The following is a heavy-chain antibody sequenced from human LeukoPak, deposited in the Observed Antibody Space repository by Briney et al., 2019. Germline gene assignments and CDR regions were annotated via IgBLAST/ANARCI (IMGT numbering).Heavy chain of an antibody. J-gene: IGHJ3*02. Sequence: GESLKISCKGSGYSFTNYWIGWVRQMPGKRLEWMGIIYPGDSDTRYSPSFQGQVTISVDKSISTAYLQWSGLKASDTAMYYCARSYCGGDCPIVNTFDIWGQGTMVTVSS. V-gene: IGHV5-51*01. CDR2: IYPGDSDT. CDR1: GYSFTNYW. CDR3: ARSYCGGDCPIVNTFDI. D-gene: IGHD2-21*02.